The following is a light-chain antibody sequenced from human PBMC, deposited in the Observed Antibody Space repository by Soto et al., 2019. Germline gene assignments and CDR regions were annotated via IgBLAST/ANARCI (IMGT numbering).Light chain of an antibody. CDR3: QQYGSSPPYT. CDR2: GAS. J-gene: IGKJ2*01. CDR1: QSVSSSY. Sequence: EIVLTQSPGTLSLSPGERTTLSCRTSQSVSSSYLAWYQQKPGQAPRLLIYGASSRANGIPDRFSGSGSETDFTLTISRLEPEDFAVYYCQQYGSSPPYTFGQGTKLEIK. V-gene: IGKV3-20*01.